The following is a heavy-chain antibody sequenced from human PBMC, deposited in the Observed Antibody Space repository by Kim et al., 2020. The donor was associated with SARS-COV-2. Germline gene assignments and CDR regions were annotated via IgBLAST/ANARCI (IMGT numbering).Heavy chain of an antibody. CDR1: GYTFTSYA. D-gene: IGHD3-9*01. CDR2: INAGNGNT. J-gene: IGHJ5*01. Sequence: ASVKVSCKASGYTFTSYAMHWVRQAPGQRLEWMGWINAGNGNTKYSQKFQGRVTITRDTSASTAYMELSSLRSEDTAVYYCAGDSQYFDWFDYWGQGTLVTVSS. CDR3: AGDSQYFDWFDY. V-gene: IGHV1-3*01.